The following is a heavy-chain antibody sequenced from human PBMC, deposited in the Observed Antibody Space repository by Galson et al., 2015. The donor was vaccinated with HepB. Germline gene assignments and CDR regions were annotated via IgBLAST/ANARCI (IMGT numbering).Heavy chain of an antibody. CDR2: IYYDGSA. J-gene: IGHJ4*02. D-gene: IGHD4-11*01. CDR1: GGSISGYY. V-gene: IGHV4-59*01. Sequence: ETLSLTCTVSGGSISGYYWSWIRQSPGKGLEWVGYIYYDGSADYNPSLLSRATMSIDTSKKQFSLSLTAVTAADTAVYFCARSVRGSNSDHDYWGQGTLVTVSS. CDR3: ARSVRGSNSDHDY.